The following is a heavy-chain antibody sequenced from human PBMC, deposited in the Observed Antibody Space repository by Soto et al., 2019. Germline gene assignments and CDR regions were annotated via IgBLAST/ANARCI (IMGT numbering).Heavy chain of an antibody. CDR2: IIPIFGTA. V-gene: IGHV1-69*06. CDR3: ASDLRVAAAGTNDY. CDR1: GYTFTGYY. J-gene: IGHJ4*02. Sequence: SVKVSCKASGYTFTGYYMHWVRQAPGQGLEWMGGIIPIFGTANYAQKFQGRVTITADKSTSTAYMELSSLRSEDTAVYYCASDLRVAAAGTNDYWGQGTLVTVSS. D-gene: IGHD6-13*01.